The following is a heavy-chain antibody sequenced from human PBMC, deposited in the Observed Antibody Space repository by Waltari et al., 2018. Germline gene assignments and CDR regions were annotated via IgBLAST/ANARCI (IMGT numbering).Heavy chain of an antibody. J-gene: IGHJ4*02. Sequence: QVQLQESGPGLVKPSEPLSLTCAVPGSSISRGYYWGWIRQPPGKGLEWIGSIYHSGSTYYNPSLKSRVTISVDTSKNQFSLKLSSVTAADTAVYYCAKGYDSSGYYLYWGQGTLVTVSS. CDR1: GSSISRGYY. CDR2: IYHSGST. D-gene: IGHD3-22*01. V-gene: IGHV4-38-2*01. CDR3: AKGYDSSGYYLY.